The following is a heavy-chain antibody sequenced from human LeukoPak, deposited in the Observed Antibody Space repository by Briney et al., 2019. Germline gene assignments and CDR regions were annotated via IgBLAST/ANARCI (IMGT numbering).Heavy chain of an antibody. J-gene: IGHJ5*02. CDR3: ARSDIVVVPAPKFDP. CDR2: ISAYNGNT. CDR1: GYTFTSYG. V-gene: IGHV1-18*01. D-gene: IGHD2-2*01. Sequence: ASVKVSCKASGYTFTSYGISWVRPAPGQGLEWMGWISAYNGNTNYAQKLQGRVTMTTDTSTSTAYMELRSLRSDDTAVYYCARSDIVVVPAPKFDPWGQGTLVTVSS.